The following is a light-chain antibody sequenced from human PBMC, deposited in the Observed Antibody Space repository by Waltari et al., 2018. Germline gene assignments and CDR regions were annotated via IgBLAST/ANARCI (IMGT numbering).Light chain of an antibody. CDR3: QTWGTGIQV. J-gene: IGLJ2*01. Sequence: QLVLTQSPSASASLGASVKLTCTLSSWPSSYAIAWHHQQPEKGPRYLMKVNSDGSHKKGDGIPDRFSGSSSGTERYLTISSLQSEDEADYYCQTWGTGIQVFGGGTKLTVL. V-gene: IGLV4-69*01. CDR2: VNSDGSH. CDR1: SWPSSYA.